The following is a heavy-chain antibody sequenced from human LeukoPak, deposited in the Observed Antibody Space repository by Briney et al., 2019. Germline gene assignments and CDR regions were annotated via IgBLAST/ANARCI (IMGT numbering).Heavy chain of an antibody. Sequence: SETLSLTCAVYGGSFSGYYWSWIRQPPGKGLEWIGEINHSGSTNYNPSLKSRVTISVDTSKNQFSLKLSSVTAADTAVYYCARTYSSSSFLDYWGQGTLVTVSS. V-gene: IGHV4-34*01. CDR1: GGSFSGYY. D-gene: IGHD6-6*01. CDR2: INHSGST. CDR3: ARTYSSSSFLDY. J-gene: IGHJ4*02.